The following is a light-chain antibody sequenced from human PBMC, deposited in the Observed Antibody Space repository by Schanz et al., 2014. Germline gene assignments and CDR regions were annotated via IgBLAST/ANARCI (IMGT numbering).Light chain of an antibody. Sequence: QSALTQPPSASGSPGPSVTISCTGTSSDVGGYNYVSWYQQHPGKAPKLMIYEVSKRPSGVPDRFSGSKSGNTASLTVSGLQAEDEADYYCSSYAGSNNLGVFGGGTKLTV. CDR2: EVS. V-gene: IGLV2-8*01. CDR1: SSDVGGYNY. CDR3: SSYAGSNNLGV. J-gene: IGLJ3*02.